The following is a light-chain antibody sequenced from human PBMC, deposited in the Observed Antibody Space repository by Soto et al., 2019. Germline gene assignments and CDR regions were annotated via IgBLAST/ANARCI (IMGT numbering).Light chain of an antibody. CDR3: QQFSSYPLT. CDR2: GTS. V-gene: IGKV3-20*01. CDR1: QSVSNTY. J-gene: IGKJ4*01. Sequence: IVLTQSPGTLSLSPGERATLPCRTSQSVSNTYVAWYQQKPGQAPRLLIYGTSTRVTGIPARFSGSGSGTEFTLTISSLQPEDFAVYYCQQFSSYPLTFGGGTKVDIK.